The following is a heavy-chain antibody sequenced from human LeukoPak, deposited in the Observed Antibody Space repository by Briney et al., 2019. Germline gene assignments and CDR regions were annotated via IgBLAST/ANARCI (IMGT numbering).Heavy chain of an antibody. Sequence: SETLSLTCAVYGGSFSGYYWSWIRQPPGKGLEWIGEINHSGSTNYNPSLKSRVTISVDTSKNQFSLKLSSVTAADTAVYYCAIYPGCSSSWGYFDYWGQGTLVTVSS. CDR1: GGSFSGYY. V-gene: IGHV4-34*01. CDR2: INHSGST. J-gene: IGHJ4*02. CDR3: AIYPGCSSSWGYFDY. D-gene: IGHD6-13*01.